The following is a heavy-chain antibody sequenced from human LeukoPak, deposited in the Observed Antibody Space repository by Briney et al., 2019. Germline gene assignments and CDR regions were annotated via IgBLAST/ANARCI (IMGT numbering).Heavy chain of an antibody. J-gene: IGHJ3*02. V-gene: IGHV1-18*01. CDR3: ARMMTPRLYYDSSGYYYGAFDI. CDR2: ISGYNGHT. CDR1: GYTFTNYG. D-gene: IGHD3-22*01. Sequence: GASVKVSCKASGYTFTNYGITWVRQAPGQGLEWMGWISGYNGHTNYAQKLQGRVTMTTDTSTSTAYMELWSLRSDDTAMCYCARMMTPRLYYDSSGYYYGAFDIWGQGTMVTVSS.